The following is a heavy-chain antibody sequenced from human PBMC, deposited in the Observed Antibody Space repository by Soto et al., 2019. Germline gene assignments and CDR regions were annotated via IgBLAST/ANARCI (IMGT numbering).Heavy chain of an antibody. J-gene: IGHJ4*02. V-gene: IGHV4-4*02. CDR3: ARKCARSSWGFDY. CDR1: SGSISSSNW. D-gene: IGHD6-13*01. Sequence: QVQLQESGPGLVKPSGTLSLTCAVSSGSISSSNWWSWVRQPPGKGLEWIGEIYHSGSNNYNPSPKSRVTKSVDKSKNQFSRTLSSGTAADTAVYYGARKCARSSWGFDYWGQGTLVTVSP. CDR2: IYHSGSN.